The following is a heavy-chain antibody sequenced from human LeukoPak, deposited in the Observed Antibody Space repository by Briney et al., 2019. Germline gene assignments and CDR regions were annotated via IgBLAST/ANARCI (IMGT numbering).Heavy chain of an antibody. CDR1: GFTFSSYA. CDR2: IISDGRT. Sequence: GGSLRLSCAASGFTFSSYALSWVRQAPGKGLEWVSAIISDGRTYYADSVKGRFTISRDNSKNTLYLQMNSLRAEDTAVYYCAKHQVSDSGWDLDYWGQGTLVTVSS. V-gene: IGHV3-23*01. D-gene: IGHD6-19*01. J-gene: IGHJ4*02. CDR3: AKHQVSDSGWDLDY.